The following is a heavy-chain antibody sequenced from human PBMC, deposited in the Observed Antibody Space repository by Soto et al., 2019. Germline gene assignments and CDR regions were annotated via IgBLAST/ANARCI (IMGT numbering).Heavy chain of an antibody. CDR1: GFTFNTYG. V-gene: IGHV3-30*18. J-gene: IGHJ2*01. CDR3: AKSPKCYCSSPYCYKCDLEF. Sequence: PGGSLRLSCAASGFTFNTYGMHWVRQAPGKGLEWVAVISYDGSEKYYADSVKGRFIISRDDSKNTLYLQMNSLRAEDTAIYYCAKSPKCYCSSPYCYKCDLEFWG. CDR2: ISYDGSEK. D-gene: IGHD2-2*02.